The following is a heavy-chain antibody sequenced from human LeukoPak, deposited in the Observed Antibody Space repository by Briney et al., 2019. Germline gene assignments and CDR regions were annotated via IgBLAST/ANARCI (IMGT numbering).Heavy chain of an antibody. CDR3: AKSGGMVRGVIRAFDI. CDR1: GFTFSSYA. V-gene: IGHV3-23*01. Sequence: GESLRLSCAASGFTFSSYAMSWVRQAPGKGLEWVSAISGSGGSTYYADSVKGRFTISRDNSKNTLYLQMNSLRAEDTAVYYCAKSGGMVRGVIRAFDIWGQGTMVTVSS. CDR2: ISGSGGST. D-gene: IGHD3-10*01. J-gene: IGHJ3*02.